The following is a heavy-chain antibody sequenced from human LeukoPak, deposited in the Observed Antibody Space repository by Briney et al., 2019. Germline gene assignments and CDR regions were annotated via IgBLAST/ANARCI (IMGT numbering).Heavy chain of an antibody. D-gene: IGHD3-10*01. V-gene: IGHV1-24*01. J-gene: IGHJ4*02. CDR2: FDPEDGET. CDR3: ATPQGGFGELLY. CDR1: GYTLTELS. Sequence: VASVKVSCKVSGYTLTELSMHWVRQAPGKGLEWMGGFDPEDGETIYAQKFQGRVTMTEDTSTDTAYMELSSLRSEDTAVYYCATPQGGFGELLYWGQGTLVTVPS.